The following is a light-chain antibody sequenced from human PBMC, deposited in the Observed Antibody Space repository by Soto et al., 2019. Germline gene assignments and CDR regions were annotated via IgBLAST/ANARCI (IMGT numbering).Light chain of an antibody. V-gene: IGKV3-11*01. Sequence: TQSPSSVSASVGDRVTITCRASQSVSSYLAWYQQKPGQVPRLVIYDASNRATGIPGRFSGSGSGTDFTLTISSLEPEDFGVYYCQQRSSWPRTFGQGTKVEIK. CDR3: QQRSSWPRT. J-gene: IGKJ1*01. CDR1: QSVSSY. CDR2: DAS.